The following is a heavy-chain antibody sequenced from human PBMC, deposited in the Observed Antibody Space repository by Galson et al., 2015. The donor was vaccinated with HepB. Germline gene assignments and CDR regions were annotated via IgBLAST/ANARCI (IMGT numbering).Heavy chain of an antibody. V-gene: IGHV3-66*01. CDR3: ARDRGYFDL. Sequence: SLRLSCAASGFFVSNYYMNWVRQAPGTGLEWVSSIDTRGVVRYVDSVKGRFTISRDSPKNTLDLQINNLKAEDTAAYFCARDRGYFDLWGHGTLVTVSS. J-gene: IGHJ2*01. CDR2: IDTRGVV. CDR1: GFFVSNYY.